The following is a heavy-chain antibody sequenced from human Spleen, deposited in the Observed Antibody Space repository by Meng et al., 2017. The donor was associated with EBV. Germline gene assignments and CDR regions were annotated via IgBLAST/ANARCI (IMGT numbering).Heavy chain of an antibody. V-gene: IGHV1-69*01. D-gene: IGHD3-10*01. CDR1: GGTFRSDA. CDR2: LIPMSNAP. CDR3: ASESGRGFTPDY. J-gene: IGHJ4*02. Sequence: LGQSGAEVKKPGSSVKVSCKTSGGTFRSDAVSWVRQAPGQGLEWMGGLIPMSNAPHYAQKFQDRVRITADESTSTHYMDLSGLRSEDTAMYYCASESGRGFTPDYWGQGTLVTVSS.